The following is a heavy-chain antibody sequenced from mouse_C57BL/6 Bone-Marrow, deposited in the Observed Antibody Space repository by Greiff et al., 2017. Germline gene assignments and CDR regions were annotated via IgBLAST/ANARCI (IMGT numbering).Heavy chain of an antibody. J-gene: IGHJ3*01. CDR3: ARDWENWFAY. D-gene: IGHD4-1*01. V-gene: IGHV1-9*01. CDR2: ILPGSGST. CDR1: GYTFTGYW. Sequence: QVQLQQSGAELMKPGASVKLSCKATGYTFTGYWIEWVKQRPGHGLEWIGEILPGSGSTNYTEKFKGKATFTADTSSNTAYMQLSSLTTEDSAIYYCARDWENWFAYWGQGTLVTVSA.